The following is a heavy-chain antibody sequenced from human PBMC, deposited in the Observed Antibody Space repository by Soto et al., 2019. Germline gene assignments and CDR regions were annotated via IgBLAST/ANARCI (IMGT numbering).Heavy chain of an antibody. V-gene: IGHV1-3*01. CDR3: AREPGGSGSLNWFDP. CDR2: INAGNGNT. CDR1: GYTFTSYA. Sequence: ASVKVSCKASGYTFTSYAMHWVRQAPGQRLEWMGWINAGNGNTKYSQKFQGRVTITRDTSASTAYMELSSLRSEDTAVYYCAREPGGSGSLNWFDPWGQGTLVTVSS. D-gene: IGHD1-26*01. J-gene: IGHJ5*02.